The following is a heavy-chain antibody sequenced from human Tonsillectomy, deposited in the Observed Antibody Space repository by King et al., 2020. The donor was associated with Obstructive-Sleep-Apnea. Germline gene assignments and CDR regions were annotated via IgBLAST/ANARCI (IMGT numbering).Heavy chain of an antibody. V-gene: IGHV3-30-3*01. J-gene: IGHJ2*01. D-gene: IGHD2-21*01. CDR3: ARLRVAQGDLPL. CDR2: ISLDGTNK. CDR1: GFTFDTYA. Sequence: VQLVESGGTVVRPGRSLRVSCAASGFTFDTYALHWVRQAPGKGLEWVAGISLDGTNKKYADFVEGRFTISRDNSKYMMFLQMNSLRPEDTAVYYWARLRVAQGDLPLWGRGTLVTVSS.